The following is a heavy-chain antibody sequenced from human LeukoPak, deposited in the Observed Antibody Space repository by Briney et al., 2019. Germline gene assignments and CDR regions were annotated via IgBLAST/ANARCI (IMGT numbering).Heavy chain of an antibody. CDR1: GFTFSSYT. CDR3: ARIDGSDDY. D-gene: IGHD5-24*01. Sequence: GGSLRLSCAASGFTFSSYTMNWVRQAPGKGLEWVSSISSSSSFIYYADSVKGRFTISRDNAKNTLYLQMNSLTADDTAVYYCARIDGSDDYWGQGTLVTVSS. CDR2: ISSSSSFI. J-gene: IGHJ4*02. V-gene: IGHV3-21*04.